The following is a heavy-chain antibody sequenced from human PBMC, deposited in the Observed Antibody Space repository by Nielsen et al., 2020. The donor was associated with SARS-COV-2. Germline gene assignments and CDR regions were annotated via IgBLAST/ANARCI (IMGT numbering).Heavy chain of an antibody. CDR3: ARLKRFLEWQDAFDI. CDR2: ISYDGSNK. V-gene: IGHV3-30*03. D-gene: IGHD3-3*01. Sequence: VRQAPGKGLEWVAVISYDGSNKYYADSVKGRFTISRDNSKNTLYLQMNSLRAEDTAVYYCARLKRFLEWQDAFDIWGQGTTVTVSS. J-gene: IGHJ3*02.